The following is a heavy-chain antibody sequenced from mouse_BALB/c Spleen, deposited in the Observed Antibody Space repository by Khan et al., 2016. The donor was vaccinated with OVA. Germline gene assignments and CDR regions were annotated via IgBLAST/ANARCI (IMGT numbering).Heavy chain of an antibody. CDR3: ARLWDI. Sequence: QVQLKESGPGLVAPSQSLSITCTVSGFSLTSYGVHWVRQPPGKGLEWLGVIWAGGSPNYNSALMSRLSISKDNSKSQVFLKMNMLQTEDTAMYYCARLWDIWDQGTTLTVSS. CDR1: GFSLTSYG. J-gene: IGHJ2*01. V-gene: IGHV2-9*02. D-gene: IGHD4-1*01. CDR2: IWAGGSP.